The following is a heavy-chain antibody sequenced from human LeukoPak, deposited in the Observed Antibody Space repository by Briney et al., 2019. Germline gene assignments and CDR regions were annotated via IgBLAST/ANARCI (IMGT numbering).Heavy chain of an antibody. CDR2: IYYSGST. D-gene: IGHD2-2*01. J-gene: IGHJ5*02. CDR1: GGSISSGGYY. V-gene: IGHV4-31*03. CDR3: ARDTRYCSSTSCPNWFDP. Sequence: SQTLSLTCTVSGGSISSGGYYWSWIRQHPGKXXXXXGYIYYSGSTYYNPSLKGRVTLSVDTSKNQFSLKLSSVTAADTAVYYCARDTRYCSSTSCPNWFDPWGQGTLVTVSS.